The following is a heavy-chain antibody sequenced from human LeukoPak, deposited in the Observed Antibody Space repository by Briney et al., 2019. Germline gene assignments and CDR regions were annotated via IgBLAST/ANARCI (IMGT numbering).Heavy chain of an antibody. CDR3: ARGSSGYCSAASCFRPEDAFGI. CDR2: LSASGTT. V-gene: IGHV4-4*07. CDR1: GGSISNYF. Sequence: PSETLSLTCSVSGGSISNYFWGWLRQPAGKGLEWVGRLSASGTTNYNPSLRSRVTIAVDTSNNQLSLRVRSVTAADTAVYYCARGSSGYCSAASCFRPEDAFGIWGQGTVVTVS. J-gene: IGHJ3*02. D-gene: IGHD2-15*01.